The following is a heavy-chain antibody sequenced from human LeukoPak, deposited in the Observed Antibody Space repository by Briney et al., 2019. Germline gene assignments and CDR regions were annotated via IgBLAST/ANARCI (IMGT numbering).Heavy chain of an antibody. V-gene: IGHV4-59*07. CDR1: GGAISSYY. D-gene: IGHD3-3*01. J-gene: IGHJ6*03. CDR3: ARAPYDFWSGYPIGWYYYYMDV. CDR2: IYYSGST. Sequence: SDTLSLTRTVSGGAISSYYCSWIRQPPGKGLAWIGYIYYSGSTNYNPSLKSRVTISVDTSKNQFSLKLSSVTAADTAVYYCARAPYDFWSGYPIGWYYYYMDVWGKGTTVTVSS.